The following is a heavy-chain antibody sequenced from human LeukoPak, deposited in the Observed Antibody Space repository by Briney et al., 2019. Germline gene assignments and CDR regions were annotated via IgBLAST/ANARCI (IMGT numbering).Heavy chain of an antibody. D-gene: IGHD6-13*01. CDR3: AKDSSSSWFGGDSK. CDR2: ISYDGSNK. CDR1: GFLFNSYS. V-gene: IGHV3-30*18. J-gene: IGHJ4*02. Sequence: GGSLRLSCAASGFLFNSYSMNWVRQAPGKGLEWVALISYDGSNKNYADSVKGRFTISRDNSKNTLYLQMNSLRAEDTAVYYCAKDSSSSWFGGDSKWGQGTLVTVSS.